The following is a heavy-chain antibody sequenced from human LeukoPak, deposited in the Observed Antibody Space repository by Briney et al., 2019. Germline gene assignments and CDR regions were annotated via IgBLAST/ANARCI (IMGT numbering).Heavy chain of an antibody. J-gene: IGHJ3*01. CDR1: GFTVSTNY. Sequence: GGSLRLSCAASGFTVSTNYMNWVRQAPGKGLEWVSVIYSGGSTYYADSVKGRFTMSRDNSKNTLYLQMNSLRAEDTAVYYCARGMWFDTLFSAFDVWGQGTVVSVSS. CDR3: ARGMWFDTLFSAFDV. V-gene: IGHV3-53*01. D-gene: IGHD3-10*01. CDR2: IYSGGST.